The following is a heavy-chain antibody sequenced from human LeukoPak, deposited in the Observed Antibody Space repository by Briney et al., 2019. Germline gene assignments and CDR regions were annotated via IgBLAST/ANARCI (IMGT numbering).Heavy chain of an antibody. Sequence: GASVKVSCKASGYTFTSYGISWVRQAPGQGLEWMGWISAYNGNTNYAQKLQGRVTMTTDTSTSTAYMELRSLRSDDTAVYYCAREGGSSSWYEGCYYFDYWGQGTLVTVSS. J-gene: IGHJ4*02. CDR1: GYTFTSYG. V-gene: IGHV1-18*01. D-gene: IGHD6-13*01. CDR2: ISAYNGNT. CDR3: AREGGSSSWYEGCYYFDY.